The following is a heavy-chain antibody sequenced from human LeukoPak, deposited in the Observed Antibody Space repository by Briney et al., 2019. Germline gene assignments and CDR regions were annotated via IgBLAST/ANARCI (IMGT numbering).Heavy chain of an antibody. V-gene: IGHV1-2*02. CDR1: GYTFTGHF. J-gene: IGHJ4*02. Sequence: ASVKVSCKASGYTFTGHFMHWVRQAPGQGLEWMGWINPNSGSTNYAQKFQGRVTMTRDTSISTVYMELSRLRSDDTALYYCARTLYIAAVPGGFDYWGQGSLVTVSS. D-gene: IGHD6-13*01. CDR3: ARTLYIAAVPGGFDY. CDR2: INPNSGST.